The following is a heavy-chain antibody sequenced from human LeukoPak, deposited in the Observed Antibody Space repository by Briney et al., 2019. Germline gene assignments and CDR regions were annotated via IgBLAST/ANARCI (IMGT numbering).Heavy chain of an antibody. J-gene: IGHJ6*03. CDR1: GYTFTSYG. Sequence: ASVKVSCKASGYTFTSYGISWVRQAPGQGLEWMGWISAYNGNTNYAQKLQGRVTMTTDTSTSTAYMELRSLRSDDTAVYYCARDPATLDFWSGQGNMDVWGKGTTATVSS. CDR2: ISAYNGNT. D-gene: IGHD3-3*01. CDR3: ARDPATLDFWSGQGNMDV. V-gene: IGHV1-18*01.